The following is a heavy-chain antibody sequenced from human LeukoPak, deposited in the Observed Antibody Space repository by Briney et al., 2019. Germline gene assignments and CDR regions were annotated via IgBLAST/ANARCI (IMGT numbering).Heavy chain of an antibody. CDR3: ARTYYDILTGYWAYYFDY. CDR2: IYHSGST. J-gene: IGHJ4*02. Sequence: AQTLSLTCAVSGGSISSGGYSWSWIRQPPGKGLEWIGYIYHSGSTYYNPSLKSRVTISVDRSKNQFSLKLSSVTAADTAVYYCARTYYDILTGYWAYYFDYWGQGTLVTVSS. V-gene: IGHV4-30-2*01. CDR1: GGSISSGGYS. D-gene: IGHD3-9*01.